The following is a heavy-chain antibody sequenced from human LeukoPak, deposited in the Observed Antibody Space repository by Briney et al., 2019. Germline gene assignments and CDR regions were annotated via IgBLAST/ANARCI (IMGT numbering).Heavy chain of an antibody. CDR2: ISSSGTHM. D-gene: IGHD3-10*01. CDR1: GFTFSSST. V-gene: IGHV3-21*04. J-gene: IGHJ2*01. CDR3: AREEYYFGSGSRTYWYFDL. Sequence: GGSLRLSCAASGFTFSSSTMNWVRQAPGKGLEWVSSISSSGTHMNYADSVKGRFTIARDNAKNSLYLQMNSLGADDTAVYYCAREEYYFGSGSRTYWYFDLWGRGTLVTVSS.